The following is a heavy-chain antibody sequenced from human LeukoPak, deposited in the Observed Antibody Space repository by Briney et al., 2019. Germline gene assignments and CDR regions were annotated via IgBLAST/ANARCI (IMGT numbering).Heavy chain of an antibody. D-gene: IGHD3-3*01. CDR3: ARGFHYDFWSGYFGRVWFDP. CDR1: GGSISSGDYY. Sequence: PSQTLSLTCTVSGGSISSGDYYWSWIRQPPGKGLEWIGYIYYSGSTYYNPPLKSRVTISVDTSKNQFSLKLSSVTAADTAVYYCARGFHYDFWSGYFGRVWFDPWGQGTLVTVSS. CDR2: IYYSGST. V-gene: IGHV4-30-4*08. J-gene: IGHJ5*02.